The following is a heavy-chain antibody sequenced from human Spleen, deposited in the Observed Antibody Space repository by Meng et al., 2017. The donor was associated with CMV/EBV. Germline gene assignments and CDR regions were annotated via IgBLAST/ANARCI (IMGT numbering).Heavy chain of an antibody. J-gene: IGHJ6*02. CDR1: GYTFNGYY. CDR3: ARAFSIDTAMVNYYYGMDV. V-gene: IGHV1-69*05. CDR2: IIPIFGTA. D-gene: IGHD5-18*01. Sequence: SVKVSCKASGYTFNGYYMHWVRQAPGQGLEWMGGIIPIFGTANYAQKFQGRVPITTDESTSTAYMELSSLRSEDTAVYYCARAFSIDTAMVNYYYGMDVWGQGTTVTVSS.